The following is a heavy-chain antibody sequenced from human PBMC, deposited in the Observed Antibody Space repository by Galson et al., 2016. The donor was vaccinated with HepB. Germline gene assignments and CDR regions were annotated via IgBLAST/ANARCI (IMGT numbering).Heavy chain of an antibody. J-gene: IGHJ4*02. CDR1: GGPISSYNW. D-gene: IGHD2-8*02. CDR2: IFHTGRT. CDR3: APLGHCTGGVCHSVI. Sequence: GGPISSYNWWSWVRQPPGKGLEWIGEIFHTGRTNYNPSLKGRVTISLDKSKNQFSLNLRSVTAADTAIYYCAPLGHCTGGVCHSVIWSQGTLVTVSS. V-gene: IGHV4-4*02.